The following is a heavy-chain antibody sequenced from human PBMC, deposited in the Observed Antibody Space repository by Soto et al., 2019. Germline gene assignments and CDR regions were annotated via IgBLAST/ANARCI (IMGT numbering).Heavy chain of an antibody. CDR1: GFSLSTSGVG. D-gene: IGHD1-1*01. CDR3: AHRLSGPGWNEGVFDY. Sequence: SGPTLVKPTQTLTLTCTFSGFSLSTSGVGVGWIRQPPGKALEWLALIYWDDDKRYSPSLRTRLTITKDTSKNQVVLTLTNMDPVDTGTYYCAHRLSGPGWNEGVFDYWGQGTLVTVSS. J-gene: IGHJ4*02. CDR2: IYWDDDK. V-gene: IGHV2-5*02.